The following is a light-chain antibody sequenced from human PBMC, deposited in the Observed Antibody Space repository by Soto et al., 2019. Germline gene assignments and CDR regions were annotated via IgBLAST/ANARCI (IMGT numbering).Light chain of an antibody. CDR3: SSLTSNSTLV. Sequence: QSVLTQPASVSGSPGQSITISCTGTSSDVGGYKYVSWYQQYPGKAPKLIIYEVTKRPSGVSNRFSGSKSGKTASLTISGLQAEDEADYYCSSLTSNSTLVFGGGTKLTVL. CDR2: EVT. V-gene: IGLV2-14*01. CDR1: SSDVGGYKY. J-gene: IGLJ2*01.